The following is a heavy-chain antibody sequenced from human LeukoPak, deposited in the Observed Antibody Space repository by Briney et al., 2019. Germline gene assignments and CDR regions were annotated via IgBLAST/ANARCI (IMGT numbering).Heavy chain of an antibody. CDR3: AKGYGGNPFDY. D-gene: IGHD4-23*01. CDR2: ISGGGGST. J-gene: IGHJ4*02. Sequence: GGPLRLSCAASGFTFSSYAMSWVRQAPGKGLEWVSAISGGGGSTYYADSVKGRSTISRDNSKNTLYLQMNSLRAEDTAVYYCAKGYGGNPFDYWGQGTLVTVSS. V-gene: IGHV3-23*01. CDR1: GFTFSSYA.